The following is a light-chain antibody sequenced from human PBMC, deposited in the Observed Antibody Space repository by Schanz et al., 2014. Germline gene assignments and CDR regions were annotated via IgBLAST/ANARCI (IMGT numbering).Light chain of an antibody. J-gene: IGLJ2*01. Sequence: QSALTQPRSVSGYPGQSVTISCTGTSSDVGGYDYVSWYQQHPGGAPKLKIYDVSNRPSGVSNRFSGSKSDNTASLTISGLQPEDEADYYCCSYATTNTLVFGGGTKLTVL. CDR3: CSYATTNTLV. V-gene: IGLV2-11*01. CDR2: DVS. CDR1: SSDVGGYDY.